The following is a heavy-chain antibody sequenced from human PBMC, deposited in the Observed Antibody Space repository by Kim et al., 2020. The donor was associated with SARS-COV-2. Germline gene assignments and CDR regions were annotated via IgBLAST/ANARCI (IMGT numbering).Heavy chain of an antibody. CDR2: IHPSGGST. D-gene: IGHD1-26*01. J-gene: IGHJ5*02. V-gene: IGHV1-46*01. Sequence: ASVKVSCKASGYTFTSYYVHWVRQAPGQGLEWMGIIHPSGGSTSYAQRFQGRVTMTRDTSTSTVYMELTSLRSEDTAVYYCARDDSGTSDGWCDPWGQGTLVTVSS. CDR3: ARDDSGTSDGWCDP. CDR1: GYTFTSYY.